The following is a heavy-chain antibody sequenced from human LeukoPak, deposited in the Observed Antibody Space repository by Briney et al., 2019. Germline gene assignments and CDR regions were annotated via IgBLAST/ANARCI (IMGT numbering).Heavy chain of an antibody. V-gene: IGHV3-72*01. D-gene: IGHD6-13*01. CDR1: GFTFSDHY. CDR2: IRNKANSYTA. CDR3: ARGGSCSSWYPFDY. Sequence: GSLRLSCAASGFTFSDHYMDWVRQAPGKGLKWVGRIRNKANSYTAEYAASVKGRFTISRDDSKNSLYLQMNSLKTEDTAVYYCARGGSCSSWYPFDYWGQGTLVTVSS. J-gene: IGHJ4*02.